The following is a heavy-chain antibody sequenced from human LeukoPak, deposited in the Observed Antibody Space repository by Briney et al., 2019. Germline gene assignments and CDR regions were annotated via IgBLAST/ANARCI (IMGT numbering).Heavy chain of an antibody. D-gene: IGHD3-3*01. CDR2: IKQDGSEK. CDR1: GFTFSNYW. Sequence: GGSLRLSCAASGFTFSNYWMSWVRQTPGKGLEWVANIKQDGSEKYYVDSVKGRFTLSRDNAKNSLYLQMNSLRAEDTAVYYCAGSGSDFDYWGQGTLVSVSS. J-gene: IGHJ4*02. V-gene: IGHV3-7*01. CDR3: AGSGSDFDY.